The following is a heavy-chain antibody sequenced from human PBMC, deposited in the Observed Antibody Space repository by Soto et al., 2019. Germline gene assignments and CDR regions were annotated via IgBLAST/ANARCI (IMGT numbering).Heavy chain of an antibody. CDR2: IYYSGST. CDR3: ARGRDDFWSPGDMDV. J-gene: IGHJ6*02. D-gene: IGHD3-3*01. CDR1: GGSISSGGYY. Sequence: QVQLQESGPGLVKPSQTLSLTCTVSGGSISSGGYYWSWIRQHPGKGLEWIGYIYYSGSTYYNPSLKSRVTISVDTSKNQFSLKLSSVTAADTAVYYCARGRDDFWSPGDMDVWGQGTTVTGSS. V-gene: IGHV4-31*03.